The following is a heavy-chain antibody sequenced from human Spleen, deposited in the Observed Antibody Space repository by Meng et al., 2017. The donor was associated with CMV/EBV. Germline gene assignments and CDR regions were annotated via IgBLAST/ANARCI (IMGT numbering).Heavy chain of an antibody. V-gene: IGHV3-49*04. J-gene: IGHJ4*02. CDR1: GFTFSAFA. CDR3: TVPAAIQGLSDY. CDR2: IRSKAYGGTT. D-gene: IGHD2-2*02. Sequence: GESLKISCAASGFTFSAFAMSWVRQAPGKGLEWVGFIRSKAYGGTTEYAASVKGRFTISRDDSKSIAYLQMNSLKTEDTAVYYCTVPAAIQGLSDYWGQGTLVTVSS.